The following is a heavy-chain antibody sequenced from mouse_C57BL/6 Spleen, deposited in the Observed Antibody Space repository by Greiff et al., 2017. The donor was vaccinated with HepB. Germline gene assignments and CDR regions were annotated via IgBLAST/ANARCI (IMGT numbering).Heavy chain of an antibody. Sequence: QVHVKQSGAELAKPGASVKLSCKASGYTFTSYWMHWVKQRPGQGLEWIGYINPSSGYTKYNQKFKDKATLTADKSSSTAYMQLSSPTYEDSAVYYGERWEEVYCDYWGQGTTLTVSS. CDR3: ERWEEVYCDY. J-gene: IGHJ2*01. D-gene: IGHD4-1*01. CDR1: GYTFTSYW. V-gene: IGHV1-7*01. CDR2: INPSSGYT.